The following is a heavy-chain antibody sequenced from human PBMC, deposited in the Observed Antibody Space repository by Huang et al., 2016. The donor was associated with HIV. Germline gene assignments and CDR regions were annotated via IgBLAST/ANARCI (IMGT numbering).Heavy chain of an antibody. CDR3: ARAPFWGTNHWGGWFDP. V-gene: IGHV3-30*04. Sequence: QVQLVESGGGVVQPGRSLRLSCAASVFPFSSYAIHWVRQAPGKGLKWVAVIAYDGSNKSYAVSVKGRFTISRDNSNNTVYMQMNSLRTEDTAVYYCARAPFWGTNHWGGWFDPWGQGTLVTVSS. J-gene: IGHJ5*02. D-gene: IGHD3-16*01. CDR2: IAYDGSNK. CDR1: VFPFSSYA.